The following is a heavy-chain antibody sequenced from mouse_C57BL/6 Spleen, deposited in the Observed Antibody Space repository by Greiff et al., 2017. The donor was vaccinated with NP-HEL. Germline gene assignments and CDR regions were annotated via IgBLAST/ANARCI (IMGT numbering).Heavy chain of an antibody. CDR2: IYPGAGDT. CDR1: GYAFSSYW. J-gene: IGHJ4*01. CDR3: ARGDYYGSSPYYAMDY. V-gene: IGHV1-80*01. D-gene: IGHD1-1*01. Sequence: VQLQQSGAELVKPGASVKISCKASGYAFSSYWMNWVKQRPGKGLEWIGQIYPGAGDTNYNGKFKGKATLTADKSSSTAYMQLSSLTSEDSAVYFCARGDYYGSSPYYAMDYWGQGTSVTVSS.